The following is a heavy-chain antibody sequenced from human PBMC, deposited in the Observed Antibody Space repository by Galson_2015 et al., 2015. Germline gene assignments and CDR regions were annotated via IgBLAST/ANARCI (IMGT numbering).Heavy chain of an antibody. CDR1: GFTFSSYA. CDR3: ARDLTDYYDSSGYSLHY. CDR2: ISYDGSNK. Sequence: SLRLSCAASGFTFSSYAMHWVRQAPGKGLEWVAVISYDGSNKYYADSVKGRFTISRDNSKNTLYLQMNSLRAEDTAVYYCARDLTDYYDSSGYSLHYWGQGTLLTVSS. D-gene: IGHD3-22*01. V-gene: IGHV3-30-3*01. J-gene: IGHJ4*02.